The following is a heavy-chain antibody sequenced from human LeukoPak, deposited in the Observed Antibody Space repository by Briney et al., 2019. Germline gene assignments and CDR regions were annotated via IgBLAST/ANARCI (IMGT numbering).Heavy chain of an antibody. V-gene: IGHV3-23*01. J-gene: IGHJ3*02. Sequence: GGSLRLSCAASGFTFSSYAMSWVRQAPGKGLEWVSVISGIAGSTYYADSVKGRFTISRDNSKNTLYLQMNSLRAEDTAVYYCAKEFWDILTGYYGSRAFDIWGQGTMVTVSS. CDR3: AKEFWDILTGYYGSRAFDI. CDR2: ISGIAGST. CDR1: GFTFSSYA. D-gene: IGHD3-9*01.